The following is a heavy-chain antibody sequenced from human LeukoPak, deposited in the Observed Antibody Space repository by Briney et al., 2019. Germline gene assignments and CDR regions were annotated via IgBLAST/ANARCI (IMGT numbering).Heavy chain of an antibody. D-gene: IGHD1-7*01. CDR3: ASSYNWNYPWYFDL. CDR2: IIPIFGTA. Sequence: ASVKVSCKASGGTFSSYAISWVRQAPGQGLEWMGGIIPIFGTANSAQKLQGRAPITTDESTSTAYMELSSLRSEDTAVYYCASSYNWNYPWYFDLWGRGTLVTVSS. V-gene: IGHV1-69*05. J-gene: IGHJ2*01. CDR1: GGTFSSYA.